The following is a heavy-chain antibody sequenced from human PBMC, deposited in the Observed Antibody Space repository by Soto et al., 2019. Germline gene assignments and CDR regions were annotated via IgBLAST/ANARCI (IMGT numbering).Heavy chain of an antibody. J-gene: IGHJ6*02. CDR2: ISYDGSNK. CDR3: AKINRIRATLRGNYYYYGMDV. Sequence: LSLTCAASGFTFSSYGMHWVRQAPGKGLEWVAVISYDGSNKYYADSVKGRFTISRDNSKNTLYLQMNSLRAEDTAVYYCAKINRIRATLRGNYYYYGMDVWGQGTTVTVSS. CDR1: GFTFSSYG. V-gene: IGHV3-30*18. D-gene: IGHD2-15*01.